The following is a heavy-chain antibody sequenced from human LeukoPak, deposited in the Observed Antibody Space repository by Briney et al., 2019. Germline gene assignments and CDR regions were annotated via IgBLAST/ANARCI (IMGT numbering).Heavy chain of an antibody. CDR1: GGSSSGYY. J-gene: IGHJ4*02. CDR3: ARDTGYGSGSKDIDY. Sequence: PSETLSLTCAVYGGSSSGYYWSWIRQPPGKGLEWIGEINHSGSTNYNPSLKSRVTISVDTSKNQFSLKLSSVTAADTAVYYCARDTGYGSGSKDIDYWGQGTLVTVSS. CDR2: INHSGST. V-gene: IGHV4-34*01. D-gene: IGHD3-10*01.